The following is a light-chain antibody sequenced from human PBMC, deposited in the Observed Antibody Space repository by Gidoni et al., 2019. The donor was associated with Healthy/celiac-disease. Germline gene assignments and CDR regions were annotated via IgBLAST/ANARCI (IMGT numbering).Light chain of an antibody. J-gene: IGKJ3*01. V-gene: IGKV1-27*01. CDR1: QGISNS. CDR3: QKYNSAPFT. Sequence: DIQMTQSPSSMSASVGDRVTITCRASQGISNSLAWYQQKPGKVPKLMIYAASTFQSGVPSRFSGSGSGTDFTLTISSLQPEDVATYYCQKYNSAPFTFXLXTKVDIK. CDR2: AAS.